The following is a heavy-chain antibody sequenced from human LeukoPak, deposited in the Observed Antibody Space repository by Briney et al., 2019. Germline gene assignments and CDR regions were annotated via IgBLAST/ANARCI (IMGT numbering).Heavy chain of an antibody. D-gene: IGHD1-26*01. CDR3: AKMRGHHREAYYFDS. V-gene: IGHV3-23*01. CDR1: GYTFSNFA. J-gene: IGHJ4*02. Sequence: GGSLRLSCAASGYTFSNFAVGWVRQAPGKGLEWVSSIGNGGTTYYAGSVKGQFSISRDNSKNTLSLQVNSLRAEDTAVYYCAKMRGHHREAYYFDSWGQGALVTVSS. CDR2: IGNGGTT.